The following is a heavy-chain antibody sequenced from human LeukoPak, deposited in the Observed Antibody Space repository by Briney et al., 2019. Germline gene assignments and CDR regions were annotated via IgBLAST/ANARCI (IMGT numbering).Heavy chain of an antibody. CDR3: ARHVNKDIVVVPAAIWNWFDP. J-gene: IGHJ5*02. D-gene: IGHD2-2*01. Sequence: SETLSLTCTVSGGSMSSNYWSWIRQPPGKGLEWIGSIYYSGSTYYNPSLKSRVTISVDTSKNQFSLKLSSVTAADTAVYYCARHVNKDIVVVPAAIWNWFDPWGQGTLVTVSS. V-gene: IGHV4-59*05. CDR1: GGSMSSNY. CDR2: IYYSGST.